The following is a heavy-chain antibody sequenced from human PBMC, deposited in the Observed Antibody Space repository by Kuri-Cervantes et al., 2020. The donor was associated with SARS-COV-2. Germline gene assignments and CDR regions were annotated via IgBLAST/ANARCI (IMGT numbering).Heavy chain of an antibody. CDR3: AGATVVPYFHH. CDR2: MSYDGTNK. CDR1: GFTFKNYA. D-gene: IGHD4-23*01. J-gene: IGHJ1*01. Sequence: GGSLRLSCAASGFTFKNYAIHWVRQAPGKGLEWVALMSYDGTNKYYADSVKGRFTISSDNSKSTLYLQMNSLRPADTAVYYCAGATVVPYFHHWGQGTLVTVSS. V-gene: IGHV3-30*04.